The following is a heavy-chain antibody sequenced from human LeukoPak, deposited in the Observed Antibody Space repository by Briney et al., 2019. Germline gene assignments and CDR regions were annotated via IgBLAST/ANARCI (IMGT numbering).Heavy chain of an antibody. D-gene: IGHD4-17*01. CDR3: ARDYADYVGYFFFDY. Sequence: GGSLRLSCADSGFTFNNYAMNWVRQAQGKGLEWVSSISGGGETTYYADSAKGRFTISRDNSQNTLYLQMNSLRAEDTAVYYCARDYADYVGYFFFDYWGQGTLVTVSS. CDR2: ISGGGETT. CDR1: GFTFNNYA. V-gene: IGHV3-23*01. J-gene: IGHJ4*02.